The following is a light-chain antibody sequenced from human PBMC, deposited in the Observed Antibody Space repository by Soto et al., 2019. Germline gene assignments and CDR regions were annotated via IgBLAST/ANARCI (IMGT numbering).Light chain of an antibody. J-gene: IGKJ2*01. CDR3: QQYGSSPPYT. CDR2: GSS. CDR1: QSVSNKY. Sequence: EVVLTQSPGTLSLSPGERATLSCRASQSVSNKYLAWYQQKPGQAPRLLIFGSSDTATGIPDKFRGSGSGTDFTLTISSLEPEDFAVYYCQQYGSSPPYTFGQGTKLEIK. V-gene: IGKV3-20*01.